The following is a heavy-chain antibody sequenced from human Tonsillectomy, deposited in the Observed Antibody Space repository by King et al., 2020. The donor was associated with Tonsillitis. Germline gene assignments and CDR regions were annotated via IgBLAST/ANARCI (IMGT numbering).Heavy chain of an antibody. D-gene: IGHD3-16*01. CDR3: ARGGDDAFDI. CDR2: VNDRGST. CDR1: GGSFSDHY. V-gene: IGHV4-34*01. J-gene: IGHJ3*02. Sequence: VQLPQWGAGLLKPSETLSLTCAVYGGSFSDHYWSWIRQPPGKGLEWIGEVNDRGSTNYNPSLKSRVTISVDTSKNQFSLKLTSVTAADTAVYYCARGGDDAFDIWGQGTMVTVSS.